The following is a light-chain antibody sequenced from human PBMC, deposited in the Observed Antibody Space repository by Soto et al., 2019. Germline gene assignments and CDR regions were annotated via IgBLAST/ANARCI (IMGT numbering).Light chain of an antibody. CDR3: CSYATSSVV. J-gene: IGLJ2*01. CDR1: SSAIGTYNF. V-gene: IGLV2-23*01. CDR2: EGS. Sequence: QSALTQPASVSGSPGQSITISCTGPSSAIGTYNFVSRYQQHPGEAPKLMIYEGSKRPSGISNRFSGSKSGNTASLTISGLQAEDEADYYCCSYATSSVVFGEGTKLTVL.